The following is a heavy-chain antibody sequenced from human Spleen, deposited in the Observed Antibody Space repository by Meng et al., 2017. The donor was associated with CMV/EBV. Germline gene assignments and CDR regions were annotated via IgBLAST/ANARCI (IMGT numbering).Heavy chain of an antibody. J-gene: IGHJ5*02. Sequence: GGSLRLSCAASGFTFNSYSMSWIRQAPGKGLEWVSYISSSGSTIYYADSVKGRFTISRDNAKNSLYLQMNSLRAEDTAVYYCARRDYEPGGSNWFDPWGQGTLVTVSS. D-gene: IGHD4-17*01. V-gene: IGHV3-48*04. CDR2: ISSSGSTI. CDR1: GFTFNSYS. CDR3: ARRDYEPGGSNWFDP.